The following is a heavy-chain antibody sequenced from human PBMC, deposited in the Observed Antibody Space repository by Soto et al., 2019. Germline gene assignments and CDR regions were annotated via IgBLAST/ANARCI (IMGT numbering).Heavy chain of an antibody. CDR1: GGSVSSGNYY. J-gene: IGHJ4*02. CDR3: TRAPVSGSYCFDF. CDR2: IFHTGTT. Sequence: SETLSLTCTVSGGSVSSGNYYWSWIRRPPGKGLEWIGYIFHTGTTNYNPSLKSRVTISLDTSMNQFSLKLSSVTPADTAVYYCTRAPVSGSYCFDFWGQGNPVTVSS. D-gene: IGHD1-26*01. V-gene: IGHV4-61*01.